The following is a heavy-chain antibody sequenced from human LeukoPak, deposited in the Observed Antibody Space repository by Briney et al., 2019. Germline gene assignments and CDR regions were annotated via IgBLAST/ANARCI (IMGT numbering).Heavy chain of an antibody. CDR3: AAYGDYTFDY. V-gene: IGHV3-23*01. J-gene: IGHJ4*02. CDR1: GFTFSHYG. D-gene: IGHD4-17*01. Sequence: PGGTLRLSCAAAGFTFSHYGMSWVRQAPGKGLEWVSAISGSGGSTYYADSVKGRFTISRDNSKNTLYLQMNSLRAEDTAVYYCAAYGDYTFDYWGQGTLVTVSS. CDR2: ISGSGGST.